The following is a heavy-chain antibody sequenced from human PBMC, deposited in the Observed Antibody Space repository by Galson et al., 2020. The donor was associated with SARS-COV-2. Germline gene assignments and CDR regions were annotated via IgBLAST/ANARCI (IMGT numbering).Heavy chain of an antibody. D-gene: IGHD1-26*01. CDR1: GFTFSDYD. Sequence: GESLKISCAASGFTFSDYDMHWVRQASGKSLEWVSLAGSVGDTYYLGSVKGRFIISRDNAKSSLYLQMNSLTAGDTAIYYCTRGQVGNAFDIWGQGTLVTGSS. CDR2: AGSVGDT. V-gene: IGHV3-13*01. J-gene: IGHJ3*02. CDR3: TRGQVGNAFDI.